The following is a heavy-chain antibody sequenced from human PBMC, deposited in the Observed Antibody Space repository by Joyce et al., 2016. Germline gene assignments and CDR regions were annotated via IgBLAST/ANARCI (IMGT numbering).Heavy chain of an antibody. CDR3: ARVKVAVAGVDY. V-gene: IGHV4-39*07. CDR1: GGSIDSTTYY. Sequence: QLQLQESGPGLVKPSETLSLTCTVSGGSIDSTTYYWGWIRQPPGKGLEWIGNVYHSGSTYYNPSLKSRVTISMDMSKNQFSLNLGSVTAADTAVYYCARVKVAVAGVDYWGQGTLVTVSS. CDR2: VYHSGST. J-gene: IGHJ4*02. D-gene: IGHD6-13*01.